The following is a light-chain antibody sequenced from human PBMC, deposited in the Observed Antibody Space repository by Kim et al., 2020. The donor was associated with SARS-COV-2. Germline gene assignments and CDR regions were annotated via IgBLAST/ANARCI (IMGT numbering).Light chain of an antibody. CDR3: QQYNNWST. V-gene: IGKV3D-15*01. CDR2: GAS. CDR1: QSVYSS. Sequence: EIVMTQSPATLSVSPGERATFSCRASQSVYSSLAWYQQKPGHAPRLLIYGASTRATDIPARFSGSGSGTEFTLTISSLQSEDFAVYYCQQYNNWSTFGQGTKVDIK. J-gene: IGKJ1*01.